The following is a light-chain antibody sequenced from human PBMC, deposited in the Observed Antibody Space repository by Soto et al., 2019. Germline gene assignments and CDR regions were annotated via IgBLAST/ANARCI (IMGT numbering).Light chain of an antibody. Sequence: IQMTQSPSSLSASIGDRVTITCRASQGIKNDLGWYQQKPGKAPKLLIYDASSLESGVPSRFSGSGSGTEFTLTISSLQPDDFATYYCQQYNSYSPWTFGQGTKVDIK. CDR1: QGIKND. V-gene: IGKV1-17*01. CDR2: DAS. J-gene: IGKJ1*01. CDR3: QQYNSYSPWT.